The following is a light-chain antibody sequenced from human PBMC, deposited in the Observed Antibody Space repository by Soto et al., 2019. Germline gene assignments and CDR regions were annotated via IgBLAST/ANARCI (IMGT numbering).Light chain of an antibody. CDR1: SSNIGAGYD. J-gene: IGLJ2*01. CDR3: QSYDSSRNVV. V-gene: IGLV1-40*01. Sequence: QSVLTQPPSGSGAPGQRVTISCTGSSSNIGAGYDVHWYQQLPGTAPKLLIYGNSNRPSGVPDRFSGSKSGTSASLAITGLQAEDEADYYCQSYDSSRNVVFGGGTKLTVL. CDR2: GNS.